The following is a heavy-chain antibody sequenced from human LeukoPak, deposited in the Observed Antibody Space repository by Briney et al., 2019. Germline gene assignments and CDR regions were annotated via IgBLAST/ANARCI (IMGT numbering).Heavy chain of an antibody. J-gene: IGHJ6*03. CDR3: ARAKREMATLSGEYYYYYMDV. CDR1: GFTFSSYG. D-gene: IGHD5-24*01. CDR2: ISYDGSNK. Sequence: GGSLRLSCAASGFTFSSYGMHWVRQAPGKGLEWVAVISYDGSNKYYADSVKGRFTISRDNSKNTLYLQMNSLRAEDTAVYYCARAKREMATLSGEYYYYYMDVWGKGTTVTVSS. V-gene: IGHV3-30*03.